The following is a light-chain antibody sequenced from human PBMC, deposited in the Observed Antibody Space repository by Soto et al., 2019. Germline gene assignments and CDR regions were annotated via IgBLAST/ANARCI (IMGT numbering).Light chain of an antibody. J-gene: IGKJ1*01. CDR2: AAS. CDR3: QHYYSYPRT. V-gene: IGKV1-8*01. Sequence: AIRLTQSPSSFSASTGDRVTITCRASQGISSYLAWYQQKPGKAPKLLIYAASTLQGGVQSRFSGSGSVTDFTLTISCLQSEDFATYDCQHYYSYPRTFGQGTKVEIK. CDR1: QGISSY.